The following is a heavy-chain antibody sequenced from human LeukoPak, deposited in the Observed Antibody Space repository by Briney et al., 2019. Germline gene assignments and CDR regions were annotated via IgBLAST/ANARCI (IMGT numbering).Heavy chain of an antibody. D-gene: IGHD6-13*01. J-gene: IGHJ5*02. CDR3: ARGLAAAGKRRFDP. Sequence: PSETLSLTCTVSGGSISSYYWSWIRQPAGKGLEWIGRIYTSGSTDYNPSLKSRVTISVDTSKNQFSLKLSSVTAADTAVYYCARGLAAAGKRRFDPWGQGTLVTVSS. CDR1: GGSISSYY. CDR2: IYTSGST. V-gene: IGHV4-4*07.